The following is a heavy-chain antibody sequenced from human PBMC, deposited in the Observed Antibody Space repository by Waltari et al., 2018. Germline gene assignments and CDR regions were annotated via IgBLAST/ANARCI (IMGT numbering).Heavy chain of an antibody. CDR3: ARENSSGWADY. Sequence: VQLVESGGGLIQPGGSLILSCAASGFTVSSNYMRWGRQAPGKGLEWVSVIYSGGSTYYADSVKGRLTISRDNSKNTLYLQMNSLRAEDTAVYYCARENSSGWADYWGQGTLVTVSS. D-gene: IGHD6-19*01. CDR1: GFTVSSNY. J-gene: IGHJ4*02. CDR2: IYSGGST. V-gene: IGHV3-53*01.